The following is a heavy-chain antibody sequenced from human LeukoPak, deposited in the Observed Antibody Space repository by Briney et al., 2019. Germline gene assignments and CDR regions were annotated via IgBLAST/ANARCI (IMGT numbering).Heavy chain of an antibody. CDR1: GFTFSSYG. V-gene: IGHV3-30*18. J-gene: IGHJ4*02. D-gene: IGHD5-24*01. Sequence: QPGGSLRLSCAASGFTFSSYGMHWVRQAPGKRLEWVAVISYDGSNKYYADSVKARFTISRDNSKNTLYLQMNSLRADDTAVYYCAKDSSGDGYNYSNFWGQGTLVTVSS. CDR3: AKDSSGDGYNYSNF. CDR2: ISYDGSNK.